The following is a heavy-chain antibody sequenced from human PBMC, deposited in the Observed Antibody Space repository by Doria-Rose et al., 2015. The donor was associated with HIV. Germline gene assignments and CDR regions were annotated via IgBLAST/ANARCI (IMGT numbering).Heavy chain of an antibody. CDR3: ARVTRVWGSDRQGWFDT. D-gene: IGHD3-16*01. CDR1: GFNLRDYE. CDR2: SYSSVASK. Sequence: VQLVQSGGGLVQPGGSLRLSCAVSGFNLRDYEMNWVRQAPGQGLEWISSSYSSVASKYNEDSVKGRFTISRDNAKNSMYLQMNSLRAEDTARYYCARVTRVWGSDRQGWFDTWGQGTLVTVAS. V-gene: IGHV3-48*03. J-gene: IGHJ5*02.